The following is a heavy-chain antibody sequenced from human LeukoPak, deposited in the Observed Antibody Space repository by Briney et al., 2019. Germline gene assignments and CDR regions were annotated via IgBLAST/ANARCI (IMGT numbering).Heavy chain of an antibody. V-gene: IGHV4-59*08. J-gene: IGHJ4*02. CDR1: GGSISSYY. D-gene: IGHD1-20*01. CDR3: ARHDNWNDPSFDY. Sequence: SETLSLTCTVSGGSISSYYWSWIRQPPGKGLEWIGYIYYSGSTNYNPSLKSRVTISVDTSKNQFSLKLSSVTAADTAVYYCARHDNWNDPSFDYWGQGTLVTVSS. CDR2: IYYSGST.